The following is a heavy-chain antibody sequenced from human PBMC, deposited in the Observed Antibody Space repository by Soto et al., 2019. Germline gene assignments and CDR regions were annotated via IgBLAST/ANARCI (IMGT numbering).Heavy chain of an antibody. D-gene: IGHD2-2*01. Sequence: PGGSLRLSCAVSGLPFSNAWMSWVRQAPGKGLEWVGRIKTKTDGGTIDYAAPVKGRFTISRDDSKNVLFLQMNSLKIEDTAVYYCTAGGYCSSSSCYWGQGTLVTVSS. CDR3: TAGGYCSSSSCY. CDR2: IKTKTDGGTI. CDR1: GLPFSNAW. J-gene: IGHJ4*02. V-gene: IGHV3-15*01.